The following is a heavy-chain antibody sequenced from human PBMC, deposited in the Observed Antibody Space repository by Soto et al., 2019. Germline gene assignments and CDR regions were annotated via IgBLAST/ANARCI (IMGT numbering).Heavy chain of an antibody. V-gene: IGHV3-33*01. Sequence: GGSLRLSCAASGFTFSSYGMHWVRQAPGKGLEWVAVIWYDGSNKYYADSVKGRFTISRDNSKNTLYLQMNSLRAEDTAVYYCARDKYCSGGSCYSPRATFYYYYGMDVWGQGTTVTVSS. D-gene: IGHD2-15*01. CDR3: ARDKYCSGGSCYSPRATFYYYYGMDV. CDR1: GFTFSSYG. CDR2: IWYDGSNK. J-gene: IGHJ6*02.